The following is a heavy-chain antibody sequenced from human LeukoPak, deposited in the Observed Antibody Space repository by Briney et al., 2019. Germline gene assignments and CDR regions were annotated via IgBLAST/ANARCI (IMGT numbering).Heavy chain of an antibody. CDR2: IYSDNT. D-gene: IGHD4/OR15-4a*01. J-gene: IGHJ4*02. V-gene: IGHV3-53*01. CDR1: GFTVSSNS. Sequence: AGGSLRLSCTVSGFTVSSNSMSWVRQAPGKGLEWVSFIYSDNTHYSDSVKGRFTISRDNSKNTLYLQMNSLRDEDTAVYYCARRAGAYSHPYDYWGQGTLVTVSS. CDR3: ARRAGAYSHPYDY.